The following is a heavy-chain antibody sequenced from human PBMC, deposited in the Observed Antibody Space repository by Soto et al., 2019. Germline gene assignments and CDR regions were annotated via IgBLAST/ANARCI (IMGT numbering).Heavy chain of an antibody. V-gene: IGHV1-3*01. D-gene: IGHD1-26*01. CDR3: ARDRSSYYGNPTPFAL. Sequence: KFQGRVTITRDTSASTAYMELSSLRSEDTAVYYCARDRSSYYGNPTPFALWGRGTLVTVSS. J-gene: IGHJ2*01.